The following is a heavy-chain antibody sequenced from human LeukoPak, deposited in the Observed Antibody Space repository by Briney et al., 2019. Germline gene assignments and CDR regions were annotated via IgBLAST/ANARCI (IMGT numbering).Heavy chain of an antibody. Sequence: GGSLRLSCAASGFTFCSYWMDWVRQAQGKGLVWVSRIASDGSSTTYADSVKGRFSISRDNAKNTLYLQMNSLRVEDTAVYYCARGRPHGNDYWGQGTLVTVSS. J-gene: IGHJ4*02. CDR2: IASDGSST. D-gene: IGHD4-23*01. CDR3: ARGRPHGNDY. V-gene: IGHV3-74*01. CDR1: GFTFCSYW.